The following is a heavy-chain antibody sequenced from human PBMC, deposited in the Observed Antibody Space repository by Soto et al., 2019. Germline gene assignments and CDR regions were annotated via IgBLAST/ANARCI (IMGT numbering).Heavy chain of an antibody. J-gene: IGHJ4*02. Sequence: VQLVESGGGLVQPGRCLRLSCAASGFTFDDYAMHWVRQAPGKGLEWVSGISWNGGNIGYADSVKGRFTISRDNAKKSLYLQMNSLRPEDTALYYCAKVGTHIEDWGQGTLVTVSS. D-gene: IGHD7-27*01. CDR3: AKVGTHIED. CDR1: GFTFDDYA. V-gene: IGHV3-9*01. CDR2: ISWNGGNI.